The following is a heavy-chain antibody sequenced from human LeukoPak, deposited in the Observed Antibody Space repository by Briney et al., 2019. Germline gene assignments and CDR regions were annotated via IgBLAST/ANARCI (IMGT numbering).Heavy chain of an antibody. CDR3: AFAEARINAFDI. V-gene: IGHV1-69*13. J-gene: IGHJ3*02. Sequence: SVKVSCKASGGTFSSYAISWVRPAPGQGLEWMGGIIPIFGTANYAQKFQGRVTITADESTSTAYMELSSLRSEDTAVYYCAFAEARINAFDIWGQGTMVTVSS. CDR1: GGTFSSYA. CDR2: IIPIFGTA. D-gene: IGHD2-15*01.